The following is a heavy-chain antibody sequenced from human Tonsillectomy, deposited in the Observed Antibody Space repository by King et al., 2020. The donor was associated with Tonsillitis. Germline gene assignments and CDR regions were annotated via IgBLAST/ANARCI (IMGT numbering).Heavy chain of an antibody. CDR3: AKDDRGHGSGSYYMDV. D-gene: IGHD3-10*01. J-gene: IGHJ6*02. CDR2: ISGSGGST. V-gene: IGHV3-23*04. CDR1: GFTFSSYA. Sequence: VQLVESGGGLVQPGGSLRISCAASGFTFSSYAMSWVRQAPGKGLEWVSAISGSGGSTYYADSGKGRFTISRDNSKNTLYLQMNSLRAEDTAVYYCAKDDRGHGSGSYYMDVWGQGTTVTVSS.